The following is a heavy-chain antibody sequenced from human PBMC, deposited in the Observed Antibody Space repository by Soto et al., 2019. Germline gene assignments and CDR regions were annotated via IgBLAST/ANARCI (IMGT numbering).Heavy chain of an antibody. J-gene: IGHJ3*01. CDR1: GFTFRDYY. CDR2: ISHSGKTI. V-gene: IGHV3-11*01. CDR3: TRRDSGAFDV. Sequence: PGGSLRLSCATSGFTFRDYYFSWIRQAPGKGLEWISYISHSGKTIYYADSVKGRFTISRDDAKNTLYLQMNGLRAEDTAMYYCTRRDSGAFDVWGHGTMVTVSS.